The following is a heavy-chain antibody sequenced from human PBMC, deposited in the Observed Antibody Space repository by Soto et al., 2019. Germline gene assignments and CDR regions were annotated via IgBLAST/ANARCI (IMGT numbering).Heavy chain of an antibody. D-gene: IGHD2-21*02. J-gene: IGHJ4*02. CDR3: ARGPSCGGDCYLFDY. Sequence: QVLLVQSGAEVTRPGASVKVSCKASGYTFTSYYMHWVRQAPGRGLEWMAMINPSGGRTKYAQIFQGRVTLTRDTSTGTVDMELSSLTSEDTAIYYCARGPSCGGDCYLFDYWGQGTQVTVSS. CDR2: INPSGGRT. CDR1: GYTFTSYY. V-gene: IGHV1-46*01.